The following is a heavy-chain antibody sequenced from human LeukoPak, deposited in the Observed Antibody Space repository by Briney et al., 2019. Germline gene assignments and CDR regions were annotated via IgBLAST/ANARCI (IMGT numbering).Heavy chain of an antibody. CDR1: GFTFSSYA. CDR3: AKPSYYDGSGYYSYYFDY. CDR2: ISGSGGST. J-gene: IGHJ4*02. D-gene: IGHD3-22*01. Sequence: PGGSLRLSCAASGFTFSSYAMSWVRQAPGKGLEWVSAISGSGGSTYYADSVKGRFTISRDNSKNTLYLQMNSLRAEDTAVYYCAKPSYYDGSGYYSYYFDYWGQGTLVTVSS. V-gene: IGHV3-23*01.